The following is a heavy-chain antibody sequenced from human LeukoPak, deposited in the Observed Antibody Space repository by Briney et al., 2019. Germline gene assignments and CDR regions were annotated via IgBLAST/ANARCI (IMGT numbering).Heavy chain of an antibody. CDR1: GFAFTSYG. Sequence: ASVNVSFTASGFAFTSYGISWVRQAPGQGLEWMGWISAYNGNTNYAQKLQGRVTMTTDTSTSTAYMELRSLRSDDTAVYYCAREVGTGTTDWFDPWGQGTLVTVSS. J-gene: IGHJ5*02. D-gene: IGHD1-7*01. CDR2: ISAYNGNT. CDR3: AREVGTGTTDWFDP. V-gene: IGHV1-18*01.